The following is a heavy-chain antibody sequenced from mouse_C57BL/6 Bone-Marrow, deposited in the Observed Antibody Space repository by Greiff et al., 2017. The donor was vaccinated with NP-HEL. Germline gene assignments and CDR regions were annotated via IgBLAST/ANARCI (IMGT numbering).Heavy chain of an antibody. V-gene: IGHV1-61*01. CDR3: ARGDGYDRFAY. D-gene: IGHD2-2*01. J-gene: IGHJ3*01. Sequence: QVQLQQPGAVLVRPGSSVKLSCKASGYTFTSYWMDWVKQRHGQGLEWIGNIYPSDSETHYNQKFKAKPTLTVDRSTSTAYMQLSSLTSEDSPVYYCARGDGYDRFAYWGQETLVTVSA. CDR1: GYTFTSYW. CDR2: IYPSDSET.